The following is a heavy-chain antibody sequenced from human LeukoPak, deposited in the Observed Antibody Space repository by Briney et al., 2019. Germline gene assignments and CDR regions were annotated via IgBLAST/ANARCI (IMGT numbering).Heavy chain of an antibody. J-gene: IGHJ5*02. D-gene: IGHD2-15*01. CDR1: GFTFSSYA. V-gene: IGHV3-23*01. Sequence: GGSLRLSCAASGFTFSSYAMSWVRQAPGKGLEWVSAISGSGGSTYYADSVKGRFTISRDNSKNTLYLQMNSLRAGDTAVYYCAKDPQTVVVAATLWFDPWGQGTLVTVSS. CDR3: AKDPQTVVVAATLWFDP. CDR2: ISGSGGST.